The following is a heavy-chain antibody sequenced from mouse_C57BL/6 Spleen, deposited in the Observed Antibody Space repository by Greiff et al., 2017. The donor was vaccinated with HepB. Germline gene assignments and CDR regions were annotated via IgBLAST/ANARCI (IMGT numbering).Heavy chain of an antibody. CDR1: GYAFSSYW. J-gene: IGHJ4*01. V-gene: IGHV1-80*01. CDR2: IYPGDGDT. D-gene: IGHD1-1*01. Sequence: QVQLQQSGAELVKPGASVKISCKASGYAFSSYWMNWVKQRPGKGLEWIGQIYPGDGDTNYNGKFKGKATLTADKSSSTAYMQLSSLTSEDSAVYFCARVKFITTVVASDYYAMDYWGQGTSVTVSS. CDR3: ARVKFITTVVASDYYAMDY.